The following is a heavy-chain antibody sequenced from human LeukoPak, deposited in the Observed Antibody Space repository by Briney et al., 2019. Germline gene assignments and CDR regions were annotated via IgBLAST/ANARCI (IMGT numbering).Heavy chain of an antibody. J-gene: IGHJ6*02. D-gene: IGHD2-2*01. CDR3: ARDPPAAITYYGMDV. CDR2: INPNSGGT. V-gene: IGHV1-2*02. CDR1: GYTFTGYY. Sequence: GASVKVSCKASGYTFTGYYMHWVRQAPGQGLEWMGWINPNSGGTNYAQKFQGRVTMTRGTSISTAYMELSRLRSDDTAVYYCARDPPAAITYYGMDVWGQGTTVTVSS.